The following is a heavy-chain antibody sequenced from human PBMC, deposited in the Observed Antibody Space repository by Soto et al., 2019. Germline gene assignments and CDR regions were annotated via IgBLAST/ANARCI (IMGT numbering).Heavy chain of an antibody. D-gene: IGHD1-1*01. J-gene: IGHJ6*02. V-gene: IGHV1-46*01. CDR1: GYTFTSYY. CDR2: INPSGGST. Sequence: QVQLVQSGAEVKKPGASVKVSCKASGYTFTSYYMHWVRQAPGQGLEWMGIINPSGGSTSYAQKFQGSVTMTRDTSTSTVYMELSSLRSEDTAVYYCASRVPPYGMDVWGQGTTVTVSS. CDR3: ASRVPPYGMDV.